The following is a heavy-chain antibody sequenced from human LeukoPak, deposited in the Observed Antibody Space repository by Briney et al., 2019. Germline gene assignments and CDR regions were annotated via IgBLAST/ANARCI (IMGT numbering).Heavy chain of an antibody. CDR3: AGDRSSSGWSDYFDY. J-gene: IGHJ4*02. V-gene: IGHV1-18*01. Sequence: ASVKVSCKASGYTFTSYGISWVRQAPGQGLEWMGWISAYNGNTNYAQKLQGRVTMTTDTSTSTAYMELRSLRSDDTAVYYCAGDRSSSGWSDYFDYWGQGTLVTVSS. CDR2: ISAYNGNT. D-gene: IGHD6-19*01. CDR1: GYTFTSYG.